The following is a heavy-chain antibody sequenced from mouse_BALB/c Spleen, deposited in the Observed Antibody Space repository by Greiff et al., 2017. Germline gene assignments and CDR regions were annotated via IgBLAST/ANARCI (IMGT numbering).Heavy chain of an antibody. CDR2: ISNLAYSI. CDR3: ARDRDYGSPLYFDY. J-gene: IGHJ2*01. D-gene: IGHD1-1*01. Sequence: EVMLVESGGGLVQPGGSRKLSCAASGFTFSDYGMAWVRQAPGKGPEWVAFISNLAYSIYYADTVTGRFTISRENAKNTLYLEMSSLRSEDTAMYYCARDRDYGSPLYFDYWGQGTTLTVSS. V-gene: IGHV5-15*02. CDR1: GFTFSDYG.